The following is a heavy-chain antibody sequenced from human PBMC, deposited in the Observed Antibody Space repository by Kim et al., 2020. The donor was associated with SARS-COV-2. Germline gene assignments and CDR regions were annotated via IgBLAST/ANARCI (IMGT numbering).Heavy chain of an antibody. D-gene: IGHD3-10*01. V-gene: IGHV1-24*01. CDR1: GYTPTELS. CDR2: FDPEEGEM. J-gene: IGHJ6*02. CDR3: ATDRNYYGSGNFYGLDV. Sequence: ASVKVSCKVSGYTPTELSVHWVRQAPGKGLEWIGGFDPEEGEMSYAQKFQGRVTMTEETSTDIAYMELRSLRSEDTAIYYCATDRNYYGSGNFYGLDVWGQGATVTVSS.